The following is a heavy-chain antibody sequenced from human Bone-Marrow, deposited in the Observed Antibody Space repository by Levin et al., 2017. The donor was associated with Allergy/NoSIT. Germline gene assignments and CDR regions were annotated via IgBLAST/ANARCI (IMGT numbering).Heavy chain of an antibody. V-gene: IGHV3-64*02. Sequence: GGSLRLSCAASGFTFTNYPMHWVRQAPGQGLEYVSAITSNGVDTYYADSVQGRFTISRDNSKNTLYLQMGSLRVEDMAVYYCARGESGSYHYWGQGTLVTVSS. J-gene: IGHJ4*02. CDR1: GFTFTNYP. CDR3: ARGESGSYHY. CDR2: ITSNGVDT. D-gene: IGHD1-26*01.